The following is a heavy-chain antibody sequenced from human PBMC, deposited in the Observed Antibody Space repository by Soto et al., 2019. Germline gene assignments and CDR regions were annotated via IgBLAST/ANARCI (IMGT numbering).Heavy chain of an antibody. V-gene: IGHV1-69*12. J-gene: IGHJ5*02. D-gene: IGHD3-3*01. Sequence: QVQLVQSGAEVKEPGSSVNVSCKTSGGTFGNTAVTWVRQVPGQGLEWIGGIVPLFGTANYAQKFRGRVMIPADESTSTAYLDLGSLRSDDPAIYYCARDGDPGYSFWSGPLGGGRFDPWGQGTLVTVSS. CDR1: GGTFGNTA. CDR2: IVPLFGTA. CDR3: ARDGDPGYSFWSGPLGGGRFDP.